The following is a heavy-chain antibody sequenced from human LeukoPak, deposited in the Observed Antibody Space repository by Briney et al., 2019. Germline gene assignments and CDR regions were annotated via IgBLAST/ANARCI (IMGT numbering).Heavy chain of an antibody. V-gene: IGHV3-20*01. Sequence: PGGSLRLSCAASGFTFDDYGMSWVRQAPGKGLEWVSGINWNGGSTGYADSVKGRFTISRDNAKNSLYLQMNSLRAEDTALYHCARDSSYCGGDCANWFDPWGQGTLVTVSS. D-gene: IGHD2-21*02. CDR2: INWNGGST. J-gene: IGHJ5*02. CDR3: ARDSSYCGGDCANWFDP. CDR1: GFTFDDYG.